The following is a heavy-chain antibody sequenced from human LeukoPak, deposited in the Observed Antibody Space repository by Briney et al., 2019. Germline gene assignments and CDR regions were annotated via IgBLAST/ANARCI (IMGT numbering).Heavy chain of an antibody. CDR3: ARSRYYGSGSYYLNYYYHYGMDV. J-gene: IGHJ6*02. Sequence: PSETLSLTCTVSGGSVSSGSYYWSWIRQPPGKGLEWIGYIYYSGSTNYNPSLKSRVTISVDTSKNQFSLKLSSVTAADTAVYYCARSRYYGSGSYYLNYYYHYGMDVWGQGTTVTVSS. CDR1: GGSVSSGSYY. CDR2: IYYSGST. V-gene: IGHV4-61*01. D-gene: IGHD3-10*01.